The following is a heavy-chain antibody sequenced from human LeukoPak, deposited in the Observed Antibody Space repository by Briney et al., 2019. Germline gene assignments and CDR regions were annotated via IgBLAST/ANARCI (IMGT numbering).Heavy chain of an antibody. CDR3: AREVHAAFDY. Sequence: SETLSLTCAVYGGSFSGYYWSWIRQPPGKGLAWIGEINHSGSTNYNPSLKSRVTISVDTSKNQFSLKLSSVTAADTAVYYCAREVHAAFDYWGQGTLVTVSS. CDR2: INHSGST. V-gene: IGHV4-34*01. CDR1: GGSFSGYY. J-gene: IGHJ4*02.